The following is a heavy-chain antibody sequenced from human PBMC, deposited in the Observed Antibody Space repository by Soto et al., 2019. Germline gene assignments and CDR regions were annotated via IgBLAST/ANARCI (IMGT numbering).Heavy chain of an antibody. CDR3: SRGLYYYDSSGYWGY. CDR2: ISSSSSTI. D-gene: IGHD3-22*01. J-gene: IGHJ4*02. V-gene: IGHV3-48*02. Sequence: GGSLRLSCAASGFTFSSYSMNWVRQAPGKGLEWVSYISSSSSTIYYADSVKGRFTISRDNAKNSLYLQMNSLRDEDTAVYYWSRGLYYYDSSGYWGYWGQGTLVTVSS. CDR1: GFTFSSYS.